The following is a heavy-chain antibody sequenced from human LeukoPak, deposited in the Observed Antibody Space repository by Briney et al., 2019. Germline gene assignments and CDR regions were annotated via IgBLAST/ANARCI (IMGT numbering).Heavy chain of an antibody. CDR2: IWYDGSNK. Sequence: PGRSLRLSCAASGFTFSSYGMHWVRQAPGKGLEWVAVIWYDGSNKYYADSVKGRFTISRDNSKNTLYLQMNSLRAEDTAVYYCARAPETDSSGYYPMYYFDYWGQGTLVTVSS. CDR1: GFTFSSYG. J-gene: IGHJ4*02. CDR3: ARAPETDSSGYYPMYYFDY. D-gene: IGHD3-22*01. V-gene: IGHV3-33*01.